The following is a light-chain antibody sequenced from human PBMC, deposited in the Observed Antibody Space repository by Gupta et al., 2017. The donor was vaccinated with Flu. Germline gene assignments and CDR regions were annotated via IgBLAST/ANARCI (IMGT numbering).Light chain of an antibody. J-gene: IGLJ1*01. Sequence: QSALTQPASISGSPGQTITISCIGTADDVGGSKYVSWYQQHADKAPLLIIYDVTKRPSEISDRFSASKSGNTASLTISGLRPEDEADYYCSSSTSITTLIFGTGSKVTVL. CDR1: ADDVGGSKY. CDR3: SSSTSITTLI. V-gene: IGLV2-14*03. CDR2: DVT.